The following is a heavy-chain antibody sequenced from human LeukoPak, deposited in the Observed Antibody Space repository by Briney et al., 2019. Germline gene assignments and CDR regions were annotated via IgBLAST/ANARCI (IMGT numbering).Heavy chain of an antibody. V-gene: IGHV3-33*01. D-gene: IGHD6-13*01. J-gene: IGHJ5*02. Sequence: GGSLRLSCAASGFTFSSYGMHWVRQAPGKGLEWVAVIWYDGSNKYYADSVKGRFTISRDNSKNTLYLQMNSLRAEDTAVYYCARAALPKQQLVRGWFDPWGQGTLVTVSS. CDR1: GFTFSSYG. CDR2: IWYDGSNK. CDR3: ARAALPKQQLVRGWFDP.